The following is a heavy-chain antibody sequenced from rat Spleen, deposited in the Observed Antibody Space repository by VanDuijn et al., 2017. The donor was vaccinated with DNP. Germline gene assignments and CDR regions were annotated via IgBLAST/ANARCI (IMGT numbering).Heavy chain of an antibody. J-gene: IGHJ1*01. Sequence: EVQLVESGGGLVQPGRSLKLSCVASGFTFNNYWMSWIRQAPGKGLEWVAAIIYDGSNTHYRDSVKGRFTISRENAESTLYLQMDSLRSEDTATYYCARHQLTGRNWYFDFWGPGTMVTVSS. CDR3: ARHQLTGRNWYFDF. D-gene: IGHD5-1*01. CDR2: IIYDGSNT. V-gene: IGHV5-31*01. CDR1: GFTFNNYW.